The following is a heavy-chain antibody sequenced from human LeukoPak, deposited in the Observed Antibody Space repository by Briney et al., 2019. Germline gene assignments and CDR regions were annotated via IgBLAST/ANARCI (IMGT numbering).Heavy chain of an antibody. Sequence: PGGSLRLSCAASGFTFSSYAMHWVRQAPGKGLEWVAVISNDGTKKNYADSVKGRFTISRDNSKNTLYLQMNSLRSEDTAVYYCARGLPTLSSGWPYWGQGTLVTVSS. D-gene: IGHD6-19*01. V-gene: IGHV3-30*04. CDR1: GFTFSSYA. J-gene: IGHJ4*02. CDR3: ARGLPTLSSGWPY. CDR2: ISNDGTKK.